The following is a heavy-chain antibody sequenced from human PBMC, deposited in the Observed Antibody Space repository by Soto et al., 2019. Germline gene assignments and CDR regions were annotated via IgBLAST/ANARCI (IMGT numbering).Heavy chain of an antibody. V-gene: IGHV3-74*01. CDR1: GFTFSSYW. CDR3: ARDLYSTERLNYYYYMDV. D-gene: IGHD4-4*01. Sequence: GGSLRLSCAASGFTFSSYWMHWVRQAPGKGLVWVSRINSDGSSTSYADSVKGRFTISRDNAKNTLYLQMNSLRAEDTAVYYCARDLYSTERLNYYYYMDVWGKGTTVIVSS. J-gene: IGHJ6*03. CDR2: INSDGSST.